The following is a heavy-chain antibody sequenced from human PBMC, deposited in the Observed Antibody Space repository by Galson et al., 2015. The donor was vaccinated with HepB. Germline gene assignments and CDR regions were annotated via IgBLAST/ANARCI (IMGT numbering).Heavy chain of an antibody. J-gene: IGHJ4*02. CDR1: GDSFSSHY. Sequence: ETLSLTCAVSGDSFSSHYWSWLRQPPGQGLEWIGYFSYSDSTDYNPSLKSRVTMSIDTSKNQFSLKLSSVTAADTAVYYCCRGSTSCLSVWGQGTLVTVSS. V-gene: IGHV4-59*04. CDR3: CRGSTSCLSV. D-gene: IGHD2-2*01. CDR2: FSYSDST.